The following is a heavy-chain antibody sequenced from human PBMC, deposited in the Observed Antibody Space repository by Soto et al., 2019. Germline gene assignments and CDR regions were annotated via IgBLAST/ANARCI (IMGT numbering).Heavy chain of an antibody. CDR2: ISGGGGGT. CDR3: ARDPEYDILTGYYNGY. CDR1: GFSFSNFA. J-gene: IGHJ4*02. V-gene: IGHV3-23*01. Sequence: GGALRPSCAAPGFSFSNFAMKWVRPAPGEGLEWGSGISGGGGGTYYADSVKGRFSISRDNAKNSLYLQMNSLRAEDTAVYYCARDPEYDILTGYYNGYWGQGTLVTVSS. D-gene: IGHD3-9*01.